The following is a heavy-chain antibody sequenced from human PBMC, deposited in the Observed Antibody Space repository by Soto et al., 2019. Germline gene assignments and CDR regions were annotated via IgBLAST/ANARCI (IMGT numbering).Heavy chain of an antibody. V-gene: IGHV3-74*01. CDR3: VRTSLVVAAATRENY. Sequence: EVQLVESGGGLVQPGESLRLSCAASGFTFSSYWMHWVRQAPGKGLVWVSRINSDGSSTSYAGSVKGRFTTSRDNSKNTLYLQMNSQRAEDTAVYYCVRTSLVVAAATRENYWGQGTLVTVYS. J-gene: IGHJ4*02. CDR1: GFTFSSYW. D-gene: IGHD2-15*01. CDR2: INSDGSST.